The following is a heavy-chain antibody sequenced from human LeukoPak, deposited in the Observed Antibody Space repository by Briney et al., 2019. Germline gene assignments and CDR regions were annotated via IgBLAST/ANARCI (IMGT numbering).Heavy chain of an antibody. Sequence: GAPVKVSCKASGYTFTTYGISWVRQAPGQRLEGMGWINPYNGNTNFAPKVQGRVTMTTDTSTSTAYMELRSLRSDDTAVYYCARGFDSSGYYVPFDYWGQGTLVTVSS. CDR2: INPYNGNT. J-gene: IGHJ4*02. CDR1: GYTFTTYG. V-gene: IGHV1-18*01. CDR3: ARGFDSSGYYVPFDY. D-gene: IGHD3-22*01.